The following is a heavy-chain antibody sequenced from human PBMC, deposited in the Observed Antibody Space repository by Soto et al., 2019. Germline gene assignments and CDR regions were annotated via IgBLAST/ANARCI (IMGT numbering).Heavy chain of an antibody. CDR2: INAGNGNT. D-gene: IGHD1-26*01. CDR3: ARLGIVGVDHAILWSDP. J-gene: IGHJ5*02. V-gene: IGHV1-3*01. Sequence: ASVKVSCKASGYTFTSYAMHWVRQAPGQRLEWMGWINAGNGNTKYSQKFQGRVTITRDTSASTAYMELSSLRSEDTAVYYCARLGIVGVDHAILWSDPWGQGTLVTVSS. CDR1: GYTFTSYA.